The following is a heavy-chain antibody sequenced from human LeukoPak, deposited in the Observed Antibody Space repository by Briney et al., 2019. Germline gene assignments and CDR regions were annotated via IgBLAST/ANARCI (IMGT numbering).Heavy chain of an antibody. V-gene: IGHV3-11*04. J-gene: IGHJ5*02. D-gene: IGHD3-10*01. CDR3: ARDPIEDNTSGGWFDP. Sequence: PGGSLRLSCAASGFTFRDYYMSWIRQAPGKGLEWVSYISSSGGAIYYADSVKGRFTISRDNVKNSLYLQMNSLRAEDTAVYYCARDPIEDNTSGGWFDPWGQGTLVTVSS. CDR2: ISSSGGAI. CDR1: GFTFRDYY.